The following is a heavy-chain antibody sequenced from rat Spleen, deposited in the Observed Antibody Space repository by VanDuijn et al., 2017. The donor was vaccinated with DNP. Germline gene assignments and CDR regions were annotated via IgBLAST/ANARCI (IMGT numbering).Heavy chain of an antibody. Sequence: QVQLRESGPGLVQPSQTLSLTCTVSGLPLTSNSVSWIRQPPGKGLEWMGRVRYNGDTAYNSALKSRLSISRDTSKNQVFLKMNSLQTDDTGTYFCTRDAYSGYSYATDAWGQGTAVTVSS. CDR1: GLPLTSNS. J-gene: IGHJ4*01. D-gene: IGHD1-6*01. CDR3: TRDAYSGYSYATDA. V-gene: IGHV2-63*01. CDR2: VRYNGDT.